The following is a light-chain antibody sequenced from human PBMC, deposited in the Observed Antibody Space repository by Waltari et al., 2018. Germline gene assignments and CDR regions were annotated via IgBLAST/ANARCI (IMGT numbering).Light chain of an antibody. J-gene: IGLJ3*02. CDR2: VNRDGSH. CDR3: QTWGTGIQV. V-gene: IGLV4-69*01. CDR1: GEYSAYA. Sequence: LVLTQSPSASASLGASVKLTCSLPGEYSAYAIAWHQQQPLKGPRYLMMVNRDGSHKKGDGISERFSGSSSDVDRYLIISRLQSDDEADYFCQTWGTGIQVFGSGTKLTVL.